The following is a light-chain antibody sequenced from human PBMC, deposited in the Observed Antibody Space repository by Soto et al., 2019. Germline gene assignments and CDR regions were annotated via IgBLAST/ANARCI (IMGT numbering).Light chain of an antibody. CDR3: QQYNNWPRT. CDR1: QSVCSN. CDR2: GAS. Sequence: EIVMTQSPDTLSLSPGERATLSCRASQSVCSNLAWYQQKPGQAPRRLIYGASTRATGITARFSGSGSGTECAVTISSLQSEDFAVYYCQQYNNWPRTFGQGTKVEI. V-gene: IGKV3-15*01. J-gene: IGKJ1*01.